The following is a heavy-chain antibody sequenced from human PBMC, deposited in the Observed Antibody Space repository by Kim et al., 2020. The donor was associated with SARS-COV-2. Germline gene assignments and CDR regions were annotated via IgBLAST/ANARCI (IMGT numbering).Heavy chain of an antibody. CDR3: ARDRTSSLPNYFDY. Sequence: GGSLRLSCAASGFTFSSYSMNWVRQAPGKGLEWVSYISSSSSTIYYADSVKGRFTISRDNAKNSLYLQMNSLRDEDTAVYYCARDRTSSLPNYFDYWGQGTLVTVSS. CDR1: GFTFSSYS. J-gene: IGHJ4*02. CDR2: ISSSSSTI. D-gene: IGHD6-6*01. V-gene: IGHV3-48*02.